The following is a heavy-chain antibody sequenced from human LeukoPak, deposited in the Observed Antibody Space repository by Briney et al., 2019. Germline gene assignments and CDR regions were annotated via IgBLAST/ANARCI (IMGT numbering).Heavy chain of an antibody. V-gene: IGHV4-4*02. CDR1: GGSISNSNW. Sequence: SETLSLTCAVSGGSISNSNWWSWVRQPPGKGLEWIGEIYHSGSTNYNPSLKSRVTISVDKSKNQFSLKLSSVTAADTAVYYCARHGDYYGSGSRYWGQGTLVTVSS. CDR3: ARHGDYYGSGSRY. D-gene: IGHD3-10*01. J-gene: IGHJ4*02. CDR2: IYHSGST.